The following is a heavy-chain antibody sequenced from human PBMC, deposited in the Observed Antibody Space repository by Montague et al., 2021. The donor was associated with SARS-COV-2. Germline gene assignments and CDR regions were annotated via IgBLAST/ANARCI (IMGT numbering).Heavy chain of an antibody. D-gene: IGHD1-1*01. V-gene: IGHV4-59*12. CDR2: IHYTGST. CDR1: GDSISSYY. CDR3: ARAQNTCFIANCVNYFEV. J-gene: IGHJ4*02. Sequence: SETLSLTCAVSGDSISSYYWSWIRQPPGKGLEWIGYIHYTGSTDYNPSLKTRVTLSLDTPRNHFSLKLSSVTAADTAVSYCARAQNTCFIANCVNYFEVWGLGALVTVSS.